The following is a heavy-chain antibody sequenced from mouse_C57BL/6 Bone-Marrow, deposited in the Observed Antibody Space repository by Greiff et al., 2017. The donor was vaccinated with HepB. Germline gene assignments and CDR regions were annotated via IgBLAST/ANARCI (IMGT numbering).Heavy chain of an antibody. J-gene: IGHJ2*01. V-gene: IGHV1-15*01. CDR3: TRRVWLDYFDY. CDR1: GYTFTDYE. Sequence: VKLQESGAELVRPGASVTLSCKASGYTFTDYEMHWVKQTPVHGLEWIGAIDPETGGTAYNQKFKGKAILTADKSSSTAYMELRSLTSEDSAVYYCTRRVWLDYFDYWGQGTTLTVSS. CDR2: IDPETGGT. D-gene: IGHD2-2*01.